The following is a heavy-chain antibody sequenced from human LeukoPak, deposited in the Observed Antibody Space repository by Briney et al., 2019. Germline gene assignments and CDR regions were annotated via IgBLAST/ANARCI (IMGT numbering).Heavy chain of an antibody. CDR3: AKGAEMTWLRLTDYFDY. Sequence: SETLSLTCTVSGGSISSSSYYRGWIRQPPGKGLEWIGSIYYSGSTYYNPSLKSRVTISVDTSKNQFSLKLSSVTAADTAVYYCAKGAEMTWLRLTDYFDYWGQGTLVTVSS. D-gene: IGHD5-12*01. CDR1: GGSISSSSYY. J-gene: IGHJ4*02. CDR2: IYYSGST. V-gene: IGHV4-39*01.